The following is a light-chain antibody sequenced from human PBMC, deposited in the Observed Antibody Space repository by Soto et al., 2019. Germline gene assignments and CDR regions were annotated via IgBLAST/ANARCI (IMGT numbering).Light chain of an antibody. J-gene: IGLJ2*01. Sequence: NFMLTQPRSVSESPGKTVIISCTRSNGDIASNSVQWYQQRPGSAPTTVIYENNRRPSGVPNRFSGSTDGSSNSASLTISGLQPEDEADYYCQSYDTPTVVFGGGTKLTVL. V-gene: IGLV6-57*04. CDR3: QSYDTPTVV. CDR1: NGDIASNS. CDR2: ENN.